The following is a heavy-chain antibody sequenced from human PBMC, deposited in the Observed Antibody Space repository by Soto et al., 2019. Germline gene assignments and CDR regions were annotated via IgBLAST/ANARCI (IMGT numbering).Heavy chain of an antibody. V-gene: IGHV3-23*01. CDR1: GFTFSSYA. Sequence: VGSLRLSCAASGFTFSSYAMSWVRQAPGKGLEWVSAISGSGGSTYYADSVKGRFTISRDNSKNTLYLQMNSLRAEDTAVYYCAKDEIEAAGSPLHYWGQGTLVTVPS. J-gene: IGHJ4*02. CDR2: ISGSGGST. CDR3: AKDEIEAAGSPLHY. D-gene: IGHD6-13*01.